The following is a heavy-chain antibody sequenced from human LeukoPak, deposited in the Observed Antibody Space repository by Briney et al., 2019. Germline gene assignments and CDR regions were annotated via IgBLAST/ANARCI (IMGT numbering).Heavy chain of an antibody. CDR3: ARDRVVVTALYYYYCYMDV. CDR1: GFTFSSYW. J-gene: IGHJ6*03. V-gene: IGHV3-7*01. D-gene: IGHD2-21*02. CDR2: IKQDGSEK. Sequence: PGGSLRLSCAASGFTFSSYWMSWVRQAPGKGLEWVANIKQDGSEKYYVDSVKGRFTISRDNAKNSLYLQMNSLRAEDTAVYYCARDRVVVTALYYYYCYMDVWGKGTTVTVSS.